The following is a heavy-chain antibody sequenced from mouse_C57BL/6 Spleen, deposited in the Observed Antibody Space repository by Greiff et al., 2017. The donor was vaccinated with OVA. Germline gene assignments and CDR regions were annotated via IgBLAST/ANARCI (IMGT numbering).Heavy chain of an antibody. J-gene: IGHJ2*01. V-gene: IGHV1-15*01. CDR3: TRRDYGSSYDY. Sequence: VQLQQPGAELVRPGASVTLSCKASGYTFTDYEMHWVKQTPVHGLEWIGAIDPETGGTAYNQKFKGKAILTADKSSSTAYMELRSLTSEDSAVYYCTRRDYGSSYDYWGQGTTLTVSS. CDR2: IDPETGGT. CDR1: GYTFTDYE. D-gene: IGHD1-1*01.